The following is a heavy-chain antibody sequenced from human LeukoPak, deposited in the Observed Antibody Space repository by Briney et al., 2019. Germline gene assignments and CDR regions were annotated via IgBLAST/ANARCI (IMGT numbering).Heavy chain of an antibody. CDR2: INAYNGNT. D-gene: IGHD5-12*01. V-gene: IGHV1-18*04. CDR1: GYTFTGYY. CDR3: ARVSTNSRVAGYDPQWYFDL. J-gene: IGHJ2*01. Sequence: GASVKVSCKASGYTFTGYYMHWVRQAPGQGLEWMGWINAYNGNTNYLQKFQGRVTMTTDTSTNTVYMELRSLRSDDTAVYYCARVSTNSRVAGYDPQWYFDLWGRGTPVTVSP.